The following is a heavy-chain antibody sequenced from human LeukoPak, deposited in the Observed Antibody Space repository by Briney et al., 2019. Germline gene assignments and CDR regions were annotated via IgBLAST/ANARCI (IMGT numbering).Heavy chain of an antibody. J-gene: IGHJ4*02. D-gene: IGHD2-15*01. V-gene: IGHV4-61*01. CDR3: ARGYCSGGSCYSRTLGY. Sequence: PSETLSLTCTVSGGSVSSGSYYWSWSRQPPGKGLEWIGYIYYSGSTNYNPSLKSRATISVDTSKNQFSLKLSSVTAADTAVYYCARGYCSGGSCYSRTLGYWGQGTLVTVSS. CDR1: GGSVSSGSYY. CDR2: IYYSGST.